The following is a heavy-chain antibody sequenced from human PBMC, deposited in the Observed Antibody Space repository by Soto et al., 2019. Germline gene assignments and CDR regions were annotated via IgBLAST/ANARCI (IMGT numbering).Heavy chain of an antibody. D-gene: IGHD3-3*01. V-gene: IGHV2-5*02. CDR2: TYWDDDK. CDR1: GFSLTTSGVG. Sequence: QITLNESGPTVVKPTETLTLTCTFSGFSLTTSGVGVGWVRQSPGKAPEWLAFTYWDDDKRYSTSLKSRLTITKHTSKNQVVLTMANVDPADTATYYCAHRVLRAVFGLVTTTAIYFDFWGQGTPVVVSS. CDR3: AHRVLRAVFGLVTTTAIYFDF. J-gene: IGHJ4*02.